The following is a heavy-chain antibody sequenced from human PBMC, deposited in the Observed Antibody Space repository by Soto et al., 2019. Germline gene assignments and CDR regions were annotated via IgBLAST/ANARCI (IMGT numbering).Heavy chain of an antibody. Sequence: SETLSLTCTVSGGPISSSSYYWGWIRQPPGKGLEWIGSIYYSGSTYYNPSLKSRVTISVDTSKNQFSLKLSSVTAADTAVYYCATQEVGGTYVYTFDPWGQGTLVTVS. V-gene: IGHV4-39*01. D-gene: IGHD1-26*01. CDR2: IYYSGST. CDR3: ATQEVGGTYVYTFDP. CDR1: GGPISSSSYY. J-gene: IGHJ5*02.